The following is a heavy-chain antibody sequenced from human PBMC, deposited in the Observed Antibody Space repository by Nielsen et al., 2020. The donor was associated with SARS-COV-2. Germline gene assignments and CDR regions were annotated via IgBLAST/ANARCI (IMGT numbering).Heavy chain of an antibody. CDR3: ATYSSSWYHWFDP. CDR2: IIPILGIA. Sequence: SVQVSCKASGGTFSSYAISWVRQAPGQGLEWMGRIIPILGIANYAQKFQGRVTMTEDTSTDTAYMELSSLRSEDTAVYYCATYSSSWYHWFDPWGQGTLVTVSS. J-gene: IGHJ5*02. V-gene: IGHV1-69*04. CDR1: GGTFSSYA. D-gene: IGHD6-13*01.